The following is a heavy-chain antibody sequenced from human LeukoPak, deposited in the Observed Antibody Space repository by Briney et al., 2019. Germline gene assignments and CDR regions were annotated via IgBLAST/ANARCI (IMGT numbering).Heavy chain of an antibody. CDR2: INPNSGGT. CDR1: GYTFTGYY. Sequence: GASVKVSCKASGYTFTGYYMHWVRQAPGQGLEWMGWINPNSGGTNYAQKFQGRVTMTRDTSISTAYMELSRLRSDDTAVYYCARVENSSGWYVQYYWGQGTLVTVSS. D-gene: IGHD6-19*01. V-gene: IGHV1-2*02. J-gene: IGHJ4*02. CDR3: ARVENSSGWYVQYY.